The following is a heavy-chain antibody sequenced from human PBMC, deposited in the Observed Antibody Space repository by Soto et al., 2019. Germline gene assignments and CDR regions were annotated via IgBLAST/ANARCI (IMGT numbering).Heavy chain of an antibody. Sequence: EVQLEESGGGVVQPGGSLRLSCAASGFSISQYWMHWVRQAPGKGLVWVSRIKSDGSEIRYAESVRGRITISRDNAKNTVSLQMSSLRAEDAAVYYCLRGNHGPSFYYYGMDVWGQGTTVTVSS. CDR2: IKSDGSEI. J-gene: IGHJ6*02. CDR3: LRGNHGPSFYYYGMDV. CDR1: GFSISQYW. D-gene: IGHD3-16*02. V-gene: IGHV3-74*01.